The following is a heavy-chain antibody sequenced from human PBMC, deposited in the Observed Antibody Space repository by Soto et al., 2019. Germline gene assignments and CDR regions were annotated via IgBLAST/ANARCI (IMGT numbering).Heavy chain of an antibody. J-gene: IGHJ4*02. CDR3: TTVDALKSIVVVTAAPDY. Sequence: SETLSLTCTVSGGSISSSSYYWGWIRQPPGKGLEWIGSIYYSGSTYYNPSLKSRVTISVDTSKNQFSLKLSSVTAADTAVYYCTTVDALKSIVVVTAAPDYWGQGTLVTVSS. CDR1: GGSISSSSYY. D-gene: IGHD2-2*01. CDR2: IYYSGST. V-gene: IGHV4-39*01.